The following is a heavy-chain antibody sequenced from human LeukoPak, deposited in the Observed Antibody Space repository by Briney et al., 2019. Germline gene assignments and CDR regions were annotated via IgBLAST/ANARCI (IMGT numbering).Heavy chain of an antibody. J-gene: IGHJ5*02. Sequence: GGSLRLSCAVSGISVSTNYVSWVRQAPGKGLEWVSVIYSTGATFYADSVKGRFTTSRDNSKNTVNFQMNSLRPEDTAVYYCARDRGPGWFDPWGQGTLVTVSS. CDR3: ARDRGPGWFDP. CDR2: IYSTGAT. D-gene: IGHD3-10*01. CDR1: GISVSTNY. V-gene: IGHV3-66*01.